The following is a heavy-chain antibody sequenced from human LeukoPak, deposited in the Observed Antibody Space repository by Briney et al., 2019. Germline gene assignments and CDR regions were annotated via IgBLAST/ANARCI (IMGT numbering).Heavy chain of an antibody. CDR3: AVYDYVWGKFDY. Sequence: ASVKVSCKASGYTFTSYGISWVRQAPGQGLEWMGWISAYNGNTNYAQKLQGRVTMTTDTSTSTAYMELSGLRSDDTAVYYCAVYDYVWGKFDYWGQGTLVTVSS. J-gene: IGHJ4*02. CDR2: ISAYNGNT. V-gene: IGHV1-18*01. CDR1: GYTFTSYG. D-gene: IGHD3-16*01.